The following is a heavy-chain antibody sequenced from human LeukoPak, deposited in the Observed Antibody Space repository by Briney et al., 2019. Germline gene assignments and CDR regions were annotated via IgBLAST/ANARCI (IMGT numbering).Heavy chain of an antibody. D-gene: IGHD6-13*01. CDR3: ARVGSSSWYI. V-gene: IGHV3-30*02. J-gene: IGHJ3*02. CDR1: GFTFSSYG. CDR2: IRYDGSKK. Sequence: GGSLRLSCAASGFTFSSYGMHWVRQAPGKGLEWVTFIRYDGSKKYYADSVKGRFTISRDNSKNTLYLQMNSLRAEDTAVYYCARVGSSSWYIWGQGTMVTVSS.